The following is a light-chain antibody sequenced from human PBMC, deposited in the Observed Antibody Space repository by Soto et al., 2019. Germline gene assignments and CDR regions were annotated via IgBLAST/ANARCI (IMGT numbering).Light chain of an antibody. Sequence: VLTQPPSASGTPGQRVTISCSGSSSNIGSNYVYWYQQVPGTAPRLLMYRASQRPSGVPDRFSGSKSGTSASLAISGLRSEDEADYYCAAWDDTLNGLVFGGGTKVTVL. V-gene: IGLV1-47*01. CDR2: RAS. CDR1: SSNIGSNY. J-gene: IGLJ2*01. CDR3: AAWDDTLNGLV.